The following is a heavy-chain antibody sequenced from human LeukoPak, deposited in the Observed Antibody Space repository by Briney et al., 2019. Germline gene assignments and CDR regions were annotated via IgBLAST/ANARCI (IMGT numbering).Heavy chain of an antibody. CDR3: ARVAGSHAYYYYGMDV. V-gene: IGHV4-31*03. CDR2: IYYSGST. Sequence: SETLSLTCTVSGGSISSGGYYWSWIRQHPGKGLEWIGYIYYSGSTYYNPSLKSRVTISVDTSKNQFSLKLSSVTAVDTAVYYCARVAGSHAYYYYGMDVWGQGTTVTVSS. D-gene: IGHD3-10*01. CDR1: GGSISSGGYY. J-gene: IGHJ6*02.